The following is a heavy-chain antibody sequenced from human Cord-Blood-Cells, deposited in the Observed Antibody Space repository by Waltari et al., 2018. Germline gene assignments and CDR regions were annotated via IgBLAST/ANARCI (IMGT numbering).Heavy chain of an antibody. CDR3: ATSGATHFDY. CDR1: GDTFSSYS. V-gene: IGHV1-69*09. D-gene: IGHD1-26*01. CDR2: IIPILGIA. J-gene: IGHJ4*02. Sequence: QVPLVQSGAEVQKPGSSVKVSCKASGDTFSSYSISWVRQAPGQGLEWMGRIIPILGIANYAQKFQGRVTITADKSTSTAYMELSSLRSEDTAVYYCATSGATHFDYWGQGTLVTVSS.